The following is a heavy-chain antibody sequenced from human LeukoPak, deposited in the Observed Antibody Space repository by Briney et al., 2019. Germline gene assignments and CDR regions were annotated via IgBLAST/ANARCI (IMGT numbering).Heavy chain of an antibody. CDR2: INANHGGT. J-gene: IGHJ4*02. D-gene: IGHD3-22*01. CDR1: GYTFTGYY. CDR3: ARHRDFDSTGYYYPLFDY. Sequence: ASVKVSCKASGYTFTGYYLHWVRQAPGQALEWMGWINANHGGTNYAQQFQGRVTMTRDTSISTAYMELSRLRSDDAAVYYCARHRDFDSTGYYYPLFDYWGQGTLVTVSS. V-gene: IGHV1-2*02.